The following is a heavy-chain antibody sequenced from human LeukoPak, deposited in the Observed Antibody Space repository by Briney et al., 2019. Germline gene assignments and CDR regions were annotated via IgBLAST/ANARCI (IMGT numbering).Heavy chain of an antibody. CDR2: IYYSGST. V-gene: IGHV4-39*01. CDR3: ARNAIVGATLWFDP. CDR1: GGSISSSSYY. D-gene: IGHD1-26*01. Sequence: PSETLSLTCTVSGGSISSSSYYWGWLRQPPGKGLEWIGSIYYSGSTYYNPSLKSRVTISVDTSKNQFSLKLSSVTAADTAVYYCARNAIVGATLWFDPWGQGTLVTVSS. J-gene: IGHJ5*02.